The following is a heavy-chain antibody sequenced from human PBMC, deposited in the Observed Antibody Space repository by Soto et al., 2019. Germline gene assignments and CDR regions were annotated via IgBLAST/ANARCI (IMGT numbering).Heavy chain of an antibody. CDR3: AKASEVLMVYGVDYLDY. D-gene: IGHD2-8*01. V-gene: IGHV3-23*01. CDR2: ISGSGGST. CDR1: GFTFISHA. J-gene: IGHJ4*01. Sequence: EVQLLESGGGLVQPGGSLRLSCAASGFTFISHAMSLVRQAPGKGLEWVSAISGSGGSTYYADSVKGRFTISRDNSKTTMYLQMNSLGAEDTDVYYFAKASEVLMVYGVDYLDYCGHGALVIVSS.